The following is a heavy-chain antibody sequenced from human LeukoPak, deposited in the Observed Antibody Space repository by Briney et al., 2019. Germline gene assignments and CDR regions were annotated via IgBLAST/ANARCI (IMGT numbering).Heavy chain of an antibody. CDR3: ARGGSSSWYSPTAFDY. J-gene: IGHJ4*02. V-gene: IGHV4-59*12. Sequence: SETLSLTCTVSGGSISSYYWSWIRQPPGKGLEWIGYIYYSGSTNYNPSLKSRVTMSVDTSKNQFSLKLSSVTAADTAVYYCARGGSSSWYSPTAFDYWGQGTLVTVSS. D-gene: IGHD6-13*01. CDR2: IYYSGST. CDR1: GGSISSYY.